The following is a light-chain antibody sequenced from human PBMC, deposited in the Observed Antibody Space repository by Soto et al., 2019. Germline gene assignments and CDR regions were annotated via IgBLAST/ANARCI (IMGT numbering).Light chain of an antibody. Sequence: QSVLTQPASVSGSPGQSITISCTGTSSDVGSYNLVSWYQQHPGKAPKLVIYEGSKRPPGISNRFSDSTSGNTASLTISGLQAEDEADYYCCSYAGGSTLFGGGTKLTVL. CDR3: CSYAGGSTL. CDR2: EGS. J-gene: IGLJ2*01. CDR1: SSDVGSYNL. V-gene: IGLV2-23*01.